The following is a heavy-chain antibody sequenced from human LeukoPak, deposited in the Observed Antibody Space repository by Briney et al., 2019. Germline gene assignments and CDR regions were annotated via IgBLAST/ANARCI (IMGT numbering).Heavy chain of an antibody. CDR1: GFTFSDYY. CDR2: ISSSGSTI. V-gene: IGHV3-11*04. Sequence: PGGSLRLSCGASGFTFSDYYMSWIRQAPGKGLEWVSYISSSGSTIYYADSVKARFTISRDNAKNSLYLQMNSLRAEDTAVYYCARDLEYNWNYYPYWGQGTLVTVSS. CDR3: ARDLEYNWNYYPY. D-gene: IGHD1-20*01. J-gene: IGHJ4*02.